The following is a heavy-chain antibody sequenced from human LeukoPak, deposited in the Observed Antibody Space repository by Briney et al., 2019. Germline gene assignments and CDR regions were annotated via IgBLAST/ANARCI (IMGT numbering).Heavy chain of an antibody. D-gene: IGHD6-13*01. CDR1: GGSISSYY. V-gene: IGHV4-59*01. J-gene: IGHJ1*01. Sequence: SETLSLTCTVSGGSISSYYWSWIRQPPGKGLEWIGYISYSGSTNYNPSLKSRVTISLDTSKNQFSLKLSSVTAADTAVYYCARGYSSSWYVYFHHWGQGTLVTVSS. CDR2: ISYSGST. CDR3: ARGYSSSWYVYFHH.